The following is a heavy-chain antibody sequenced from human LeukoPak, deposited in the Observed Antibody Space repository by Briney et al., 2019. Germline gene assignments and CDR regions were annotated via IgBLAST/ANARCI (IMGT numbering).Heavy chain of an antibody. Sequence: SETLSLTCTASGGSISSYYWSWIRQPPWKLLEWIGYIYYSGSANYNPSIKSRVTISVDSSKNQFSLKLSSVTAADTAVYYCARRAGYSSGWYNDYWGQGTLVTVSS. CDR2: IYYSGSA. CDR3: ARRAGYSSGWYNDY. J-gene: IGHJ4*02. CDR1: GGSISSYY. D-gene: IGHD6-19*01. V-gene: IGHV4-59*01.